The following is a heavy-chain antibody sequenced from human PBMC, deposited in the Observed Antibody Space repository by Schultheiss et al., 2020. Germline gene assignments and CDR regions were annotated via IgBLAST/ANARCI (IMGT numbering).Heavy chain of an antibody. D-gene: IGHD1-7*01. Sequence: GESLKISCAASGFTFSSYWMHWVRQAPGKGLVWVSRINSDGSSTSYADSVKGRFTISRDNAKNTLYLQMNSLRAEDTAVYYCARGFVTGTTCAYWGQGTLVTVSS. V-gene: IGHV3-74*01. CDR3: ARGFVTGTTCAY. CDR2: INSDGSST. J-gene: IGHJ4*02. CDR1: GFTFSSYW.